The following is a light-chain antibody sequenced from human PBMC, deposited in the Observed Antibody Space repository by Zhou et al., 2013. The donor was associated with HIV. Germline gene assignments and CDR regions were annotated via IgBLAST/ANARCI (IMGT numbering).Light chain of an antibody. CDR2: DAS. CDR3: QQCDNLPPFT. V-gene: IGKV1-33*01. Sequence: DIQMTQSPSSLSASVGNRVTITCQASQDISNYLNWYQQKPGKAPKLLIYDASNLETGVPSRFSGSGSGTDFTFTISSLQPEDIATYYCQQCDNLPPFTFGPRDQSGYQT. J-gene: IGKJ3*01. CDR1: QDISNY.